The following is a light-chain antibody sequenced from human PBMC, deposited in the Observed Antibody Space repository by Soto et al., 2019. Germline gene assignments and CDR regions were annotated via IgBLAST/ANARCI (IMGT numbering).Light chain of an antibody. CDR1: QSISSY. J-gene: IGKJ5*01. CDR2: DAS. V-gene: IGKV3-11*01. CDR3: HHYDSLRST. Sequence: EIVLTQSPATLSLSPGERATVSCRASQSISSYLAWYQQKPGQATRLLIYDASNRATGIPARFSGSGSGTDFALTNSSLESEDFAVFYCHHYDSLRSTFGQGTRLEIK.